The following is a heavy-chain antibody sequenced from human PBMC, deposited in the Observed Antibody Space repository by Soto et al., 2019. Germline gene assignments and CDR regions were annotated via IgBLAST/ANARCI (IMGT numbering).Heavy chain of an antibody. CDR3: ARVGGRIFGVGNNWFDP. V-gene: IGHV4-30-4*01. Sequence: SETLSLTCTVSGGSISSYYWSWIRQPPGKGLEWIGYIYYSGTTYYNPSLESRVTISIDTSKNQFSLKLASVTAADTAVYYCARVGGRIFGVGNNWFDPWGQGTLVTVSS. CDR2: IYYSGTT. CDR1: GGSISSYY. D-gene: IGHD3-3*01. J-gene: IGHJ5*02.